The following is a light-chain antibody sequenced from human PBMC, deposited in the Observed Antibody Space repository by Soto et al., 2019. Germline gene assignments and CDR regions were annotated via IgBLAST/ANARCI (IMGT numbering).Light chain of an antibody. CDR2: DAS. CDR1: QSFIRY. CDR3: QQRNNWPPIT. J-gene: IGKJ5*01. V-gene: IGKV3-11*01. Sequence: EIVLTQSPATLSLSPGERATLSCRASQSFIRYLSWYQQKPGQAPRLLIYDASTRATGIPARFSGSGSETDFTLTITSLEPEDFAVYYCQQRNNWPPITFGQGTRLEIK.